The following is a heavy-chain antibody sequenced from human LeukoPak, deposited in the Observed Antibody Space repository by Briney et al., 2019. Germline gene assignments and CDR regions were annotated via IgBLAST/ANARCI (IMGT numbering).Heavy chain of an antibody. D-gene: IGHD2-15*01. CDR1: GDSLSSFY. J-gene: IGHJ4*01. Sequence: KPSETLSLTCTVSGDSLSSFYWSWIRQPARKGLDWIGRIYTDGNNNFNPSLKSRVTMSLDTSTDQFSLRVYSVCVADGAVFVCARDSSGGTYYWWVIDDWGHGTPVTVSS. V-gene: IGHV4-4*07. CDR2: IYTDGNN. CDR3: ARDSSGGTYYWWVIDD.